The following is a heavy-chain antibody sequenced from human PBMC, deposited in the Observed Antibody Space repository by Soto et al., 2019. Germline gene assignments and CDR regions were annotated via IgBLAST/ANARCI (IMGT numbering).Heavy chain of an antibody. CDR1: GYTFTGYY. V-gene: IGHV1-2*02. Sequence: ASVKVSCKASGYTFTGYYIHWVRQARGQGLEWMGWINPNSGCTNYAQKFQGRVTMTRDTSISTAYMELSRLRSDDTAVYYCARDQAITMVRGVPGYWGQGTLVTVSS. J-gene: IGHJ4*02. D-gene: IGHD3-10*01. CDR3: ARDQAITMVRGVPGY. CDR2: INPNSGCT.